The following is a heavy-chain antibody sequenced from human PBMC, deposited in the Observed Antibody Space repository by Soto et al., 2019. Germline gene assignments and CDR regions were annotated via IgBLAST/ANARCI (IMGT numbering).Heavy chain of an antibody. CDR3: AKDQDYYDSSGPDY. CDR1: GFAFTNYA. V-gene: IGHV3-23*01. J-gene: IGHJ4*02. D-gene: IGHD3-22*01. CDR2: IGGSGGST. Sequence: PGGSLRLSCAASGFAFTNYAMNWVRQAPGKGLEWVSAIGGSGGSTYYADSVKGRFTISRDNSKNTLYLQMNSLRAEDTAVYYCAKDQDYYDSSGPDYWGQGTLVTVSS.